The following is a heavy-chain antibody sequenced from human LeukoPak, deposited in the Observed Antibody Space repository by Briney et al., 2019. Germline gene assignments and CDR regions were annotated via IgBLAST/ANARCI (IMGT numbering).Heavy chain of an antibody. V-gene: IGHV3-23*01. CDR3: AKGYCRGISCYSDY. CDR1: GFTFSSYA. J-gene: IGHJ4*02. Sequence: PGGSLRLSCAASGFTFSSYAMSWVRQAPGKGLEWVSGISGSGGSTYYADSVKGRFTISRDNSKNTLYLQMNSLGAEDTAVYYCAKGYCRGISCYSDYWGQGTLLTVSS. CDR2: ISGSGGST. D-gene: IGHD2-2*02.